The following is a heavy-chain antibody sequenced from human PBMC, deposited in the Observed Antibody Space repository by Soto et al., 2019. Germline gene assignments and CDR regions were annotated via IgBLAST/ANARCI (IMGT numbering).Heavy chain of an antibody. CDR3: ARDHTYGSGTSYGHNWFDP. V-gene: IGHV3-33*08. J-gene: IGHJ5*02. Sequence: QVQLVESGGGVVQPGRSLRLSCAASGFTFSNYGMQWVRQAPGKGLEWVAVIWFDGSNKYYADSVKGRFTISRDNSKNTLYLHMNSLRAEDTAVYYCARDHTYGSGTSYGHNWFDPWGQGTLVTVSS. CDR1: GFTFSNYG. D-gene: IGHD3-10*01. CDR2: IWFDGSNK.